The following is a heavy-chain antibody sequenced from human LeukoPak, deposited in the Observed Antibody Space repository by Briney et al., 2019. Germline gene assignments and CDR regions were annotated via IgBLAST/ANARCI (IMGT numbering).Heavy chain of an antibody. V-gene: IGHV4-59*08. CDR3: ARLGSTFDI. Sequence: SETLSLTCTASGRSISSYYWTWIRQPPGKGLEWIGYIFYSGGSNYNPSLKSRVTISVDTSKNHFSLKLSSVTAADTAVYYCARLGSTFDIWGQGTMVTVSS. CDR2: IFYSGGS. D-gene: IGHD2-2*01. J-gene: IGHJ3*02. CDR1: GRSISSYY.